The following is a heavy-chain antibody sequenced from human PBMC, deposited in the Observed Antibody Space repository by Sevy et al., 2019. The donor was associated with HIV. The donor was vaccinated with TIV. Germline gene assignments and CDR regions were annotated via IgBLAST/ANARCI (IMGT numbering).Heavy chain of an antibody. CDR2: ISYDGSNK. D-gene: IGHD3-3*01. V-gene: IGHV3-30-3*01. J-gene: IGHJ4*02. Sequence: GGSLRLSCAASGFTFSSYAMHWVRQAPGKGLEWVAVISYDGSNKYYADSVKGRFTISRDNSKNTLYLQMNSLRAEDAAVYYWARVKGSIYFDYWGQGTLVTVSS. CDR3: ARVKGSIYFDY. CDR1: GFTFSSYA.